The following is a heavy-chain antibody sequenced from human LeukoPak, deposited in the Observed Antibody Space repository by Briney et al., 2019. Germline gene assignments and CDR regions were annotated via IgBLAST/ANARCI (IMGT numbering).Heavy chain of an antibody. J-gene: IGHJ6*04. V-gene: IGHV1-46*01. CDR1: GYTFTSYY. CDR3: ARDGGYCSGDSCSTYYYYGVDV. CDR2: INPSGGST. Sequence: ASVKVSCKASGYTFTSYYMHWVRQAPGQGLEWMGIINPSGGSTSYAQKFQGRVTMTRDTSTSTVYMELSSLRSEDTAVYYCARDGGYCSGDSCSTYYYYGVDVWGKGTTVTVSS. D-gene: IGHD2-15*01.